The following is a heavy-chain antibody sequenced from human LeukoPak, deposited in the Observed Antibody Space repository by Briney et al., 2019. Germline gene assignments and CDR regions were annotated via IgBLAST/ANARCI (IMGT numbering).Heavy chain of an antibody. V-gene: IGHV4-59*01. CDR3: AREVAVGPTTYFDY. CDR2: IYYSGST. Sequence: PSETLSLTCTVSGDSISSYSWSWIRQPPGKGLEWIAYIYYSGSTIYNPSLKSRVTILVDTSKNQFSLKLTSVTAADTAVYYCAREVAVGPTTYFDYWGQGTLVTVSS. D-gene: IGHD1-26*01. J-gene: IGHJ4*02. CDR1: GDSISSYS.